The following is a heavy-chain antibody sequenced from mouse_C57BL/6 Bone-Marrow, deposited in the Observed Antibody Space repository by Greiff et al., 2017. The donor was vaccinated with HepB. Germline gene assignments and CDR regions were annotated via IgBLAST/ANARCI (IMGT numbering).Heavy chain of an antibody. V-gene: IGHV1-81*01. D-gene: IGHD2-4*01. CDR1: GYTFTSYG. CDR3: ARGGRLRLLDDY. CDR2: IYPRSGNT. Sequence: VKLQESGAELARPGASVKLSCKASGYTFTSYGISWVKQRTGQGLEWIGEIYPRSGNTYYNEKFKGKATLTADKSSSTAYMELRSLTSEDSAVYFCARGGRLRLLDDYWGQGTTLTVSS. J-gene: IGHJ2*01.